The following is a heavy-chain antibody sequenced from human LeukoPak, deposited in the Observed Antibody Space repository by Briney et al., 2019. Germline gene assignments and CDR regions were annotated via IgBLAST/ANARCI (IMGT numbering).Heavy chain of an antibody. CDR1: GFTFSDYY. J-gene: IGHJ4*02. Sequence: GGSLRLSCAASGFTFSDYYMSWIRQAPGKGLEWVSYISSSGSTIYYADSVKGRFIISRDNAKNSLYLQMNSLRAEDTAVYYCARDYHSMIVATRFDYWGQGTLVTVSS. CDR2: ISSSGSTI. D-gene: IGHD3-22*01. CDR3: ARDYHSMIVATRFDY. V-gene: IGHV3-11*01.